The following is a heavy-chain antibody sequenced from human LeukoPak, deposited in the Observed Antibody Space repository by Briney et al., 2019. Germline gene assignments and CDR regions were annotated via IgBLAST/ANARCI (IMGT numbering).Heavy chain of an antibody. Sequence: GGSLRLSCGASGFSFISYGMHWVRQAPGKGLEGGGVISDDGRSKDYADSVKGRFTISRDNSKDTLYLQMNSLRAEDTAVYYCAKRPSDYGDYVSYFDHWGQGTLVTVSS. D-gene: IGHD4-17*01. J-gene: IGHJ4*02. CDR3: AKRPSDYGDYVSYFDH. CDR1: GFSFISYG. CDR2: ISDDGRSK. V-gene: IGHV3-30*18.